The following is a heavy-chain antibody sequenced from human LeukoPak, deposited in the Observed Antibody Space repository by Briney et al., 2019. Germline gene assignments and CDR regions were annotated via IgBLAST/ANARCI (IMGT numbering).Heavy chain of an antibody. V-gene: IGHV4-4*02. CDR1: GGSISSSNW. CDR3: ARQGVVVVLDAFDI. D-gene: IGHD3-22*01. J-gene: IGHJ3*02. CDR2: IYYSGST. Sequence: PSGTLSLTCAVSGGSISSSNWWSWVRQPPGKGLEWIGEIYYSGSTYYNPSLKSRVTISVDTSKNQFSLKLSSVTAADTAVYYCARQGVVVVLDAFDIWGQGTMVTVSS.